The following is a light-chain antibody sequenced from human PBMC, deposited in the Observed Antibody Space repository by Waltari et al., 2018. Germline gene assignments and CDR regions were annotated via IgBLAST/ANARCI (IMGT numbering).Light chain of an antibody. Sequence: QTALTQPASVSGSPGQSITISCTGTSSDVGDFNYVSWYQQHPGNAPTLIIYDVRYRPSGFSQRFTGSKSGITASLAISGLQAEDEADDYCTSYTRRCTFFGGGTRLTVL. V-gene: IGLV2-14*03. CDR2: DVR. CDR3: TSYTRRCTF. CDR1: SSDVGDFNY. J-gene: IGLJ2*01.